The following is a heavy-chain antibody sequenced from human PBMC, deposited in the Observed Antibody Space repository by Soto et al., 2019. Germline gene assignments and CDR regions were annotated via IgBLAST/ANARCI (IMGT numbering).Heavy chain of an antibody. J-gene: IGHJ4*02. D-gene: IGHD6-6*01. CDR1: GGSISSYY. V-gene: IGHV4-59*12. CDR2: IYYSGST. Sequence: SETLSLTCAVSGGSISSYYWSWIRQPPGKGLEWIGYIYYSGSTSYNPSLKSRVTISVDTSKNQFSLKLSSVTAADTAVYYCARTSRFDCWGQGTLVTVSS. CDR3: ARTSRFDC.